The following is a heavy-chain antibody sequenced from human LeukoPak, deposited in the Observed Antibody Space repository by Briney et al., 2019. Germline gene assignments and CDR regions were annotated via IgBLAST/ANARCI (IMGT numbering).Heavy chain of an antibody. V-gene: IGHV4-38-2*02. CDR3: CSFYSSSGYRVRYSMDV. CDR2: IYHSGIT. Sequence: SETLSLTCTVSGSSISSSYFWGWIRQPPGKGLEWIGSIYHSGITYYTSSLKSRVTISVDTSKNQFSLRLNSVTAADTAVYYCCSFYSSSGYRVRYSMDVWGQGTTVTVSS. D-gene: IGHD6-13*01. CDR1: GSSISSSYF. J-gene: IGHJ6*02.